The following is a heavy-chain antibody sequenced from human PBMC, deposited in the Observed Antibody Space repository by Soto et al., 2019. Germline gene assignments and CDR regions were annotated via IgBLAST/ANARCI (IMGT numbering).Heavy chain of an antibody. D-gene: IGHD6-19*01. Sequence: QVQLVESGGGVVQPGRSLRLSCAASGFTFSSYGMHWVRQAPGKGLEWVAVISYDGSNKYYADSVKGRFTISRDNSKNTLYLQMNSLRAEDTAVYYCARMIAEWLDYWGQGTLVTVSS. CDR1: GFTFSSYG. V-gene: IGHV3-30*03. CDR3: ARMIAEWLDY. J-gene: IGHJ4*02. CDR2: ISYDGSNK.